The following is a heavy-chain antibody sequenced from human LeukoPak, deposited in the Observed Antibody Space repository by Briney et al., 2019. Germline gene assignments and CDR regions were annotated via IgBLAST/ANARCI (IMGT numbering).Heavy chain of an antibody. Sequence: PSETLSLTCTVSGGSISSYYWSWIRQPAGKGLEWIGRIYTSGSTNYNPSLKSRVTMSVDTSKNRFSLKLSSVTAADTAVYYCARVRSSGWFNRDAFDIWGQGTMVTVSS. J-gene: IGHJ3*02. CDR1: GGSISSYY. V-gene: IGHV4-4*07. CDR3: ARVRSSGWFNRDAFDI. CDR2: IYTSGST. D-gene: IGHD6-19*01.